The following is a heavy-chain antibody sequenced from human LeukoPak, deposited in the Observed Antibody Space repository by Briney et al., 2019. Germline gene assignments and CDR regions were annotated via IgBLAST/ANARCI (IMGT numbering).Heavy chain of an antibody. CDR3: ARWRGGQSEFDS. J-gene: IGHJ4*02. D-gene: IGHD3-16*01. CDR1: GFTFSSYG. Sequence: GGSLRLSCAASGFTFSSYGMSWVRQAPGKGLEWVSAISGSGGSTYYADSVKGRVTISRDDAKNSLYLQMNSLRVDDTAVYYCARWRGGQSEFDSWGQGTLVTVSS. V-gene: IGHV3-23*01. CDR2: ISGSGGST.